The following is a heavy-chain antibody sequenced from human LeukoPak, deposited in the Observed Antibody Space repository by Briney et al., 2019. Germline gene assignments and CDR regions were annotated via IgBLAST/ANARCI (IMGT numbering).Heavy chain of an antibody. V-gene: IGHV1-2*06. Sequence: GASVKVSCKASGYTFTGYYMHWVRQAPGQGLEWMGRINPNSGGTNYAQKLQGRVTMTTDTSTSTAYMELRSLRSDDTAVYYCARVPPVGGTKVYWFDPWGQGTLVTVSS. CDR2: INPNSGGT. CDR1: GYTFTGYY. D-gene: IGHD1-26*01. J-gene: IGHJ5*02. CDR3: ARVPPVGGTKVYWFDP.